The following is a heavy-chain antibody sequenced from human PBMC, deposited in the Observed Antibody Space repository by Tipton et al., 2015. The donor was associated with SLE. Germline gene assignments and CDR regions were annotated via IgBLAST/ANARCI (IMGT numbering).Heavy chain of an antibody. J-gene: IGHJ6*03. D-gene: IGHD7-27*01. Sequence: TLSLTCSVSGGSISTSSSSWGWIRQPPGKGLEWIGYIYNSGSTYYNPSLKSRVTMSIDTSKNQFSLNLSSVTAADTAVYYCARDAGGSLGMESYYYYMAVWGKGTTVTVSS. CDR2: IYNSGST. V-gene: IGHV4-39*07. CDR3: ARDAGGSLGMESYYYYMAV. CDR1: GGSISTSSSS.